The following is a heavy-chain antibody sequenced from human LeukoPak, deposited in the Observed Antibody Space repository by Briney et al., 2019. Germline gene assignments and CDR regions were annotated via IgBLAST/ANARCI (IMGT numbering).Heavy chain of an antibody. Sequence: GGSLRLSCAASGFTFSSYAMHWVRQAPGKGLEWVAVISYDGSNKYYADSVKGRFTISRDNSKDTLYLQMNSLRAEDTAVYYCARDANSGSYFGLFDPWGQGTLVTVSS. D-gene: IGHD1-26*01. V-gene: IGHV3-30*04. CDR2: ISYDGSNK. CDR3: ARDANSGSYFGLFDP. J-gene: IGHJ5*02. CDR1: GFTFSSYA.